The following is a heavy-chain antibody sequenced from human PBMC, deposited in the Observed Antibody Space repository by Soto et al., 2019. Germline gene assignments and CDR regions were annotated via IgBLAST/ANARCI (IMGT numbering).Heavy chain of an antibody. Sequence: SETLSLTCTVSGGSISSSSYYWGWIRQPPGKGLEWIGSIYYSGSTYYNPSLKSRVTISVDTSKNQFSLKLSSVTAADTAVYYCARDLFPQTGSYLDSWGQGTLVT. J-gene: IGHJ4*02. CDR3: ARDLFPQTGSYLDS. D-gene: IGHD7-27*01. CDR2: IYYSGST. CDR1: GGSISSSSYY. V-gene: IGHV4-39*02.